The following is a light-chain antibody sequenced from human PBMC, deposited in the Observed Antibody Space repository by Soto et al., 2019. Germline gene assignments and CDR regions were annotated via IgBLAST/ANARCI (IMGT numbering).Light chain of an antibody. CDR3: QQYASSVT. CDR1: QSVSSNF. J-gene: IGKJ1*01. V-gene: IGKV3-20*01. CDR2: GAS. Sequence: EIVLTQSPGSLSLSPGERATFSCRASQSVSSNFFAWYQLKPGQATRLLIYGASCRATGIPDRFSGSGSGTDFTLTISILEPEDFAVYYCQQYASSVTFGQGTTVEIK.